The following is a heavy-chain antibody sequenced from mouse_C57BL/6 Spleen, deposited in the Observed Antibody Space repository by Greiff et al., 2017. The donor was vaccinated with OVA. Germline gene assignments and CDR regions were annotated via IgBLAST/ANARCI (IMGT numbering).Heavy chain of an antibody. CDR1: GYTFTSYW. CDR3: ARSGGLDY. J-gene: IGHJ2*01. CDR2: IYPSDSET. Sequence: QVQLQQPGAELVRPGSSVKLSCKASGYTFTSYWMDWVKQRPGQGLEWIGNIYPSDSETHYNQKFKDKATLTVDKSSNTAYMQLSSLTSEDSAVYYCARSGGLDYWGQGTTLTVSS. V-gene: IGHV1-61*01. D-gene: IGHD3-1*01.